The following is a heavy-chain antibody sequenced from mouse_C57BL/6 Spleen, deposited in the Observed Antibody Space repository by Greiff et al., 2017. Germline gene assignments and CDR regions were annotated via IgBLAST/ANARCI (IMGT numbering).Heavy chain of an antibody. J-gene: IGHJ4*01. V-gene: IGHV1-26*01. D-gene: IGHD2-4*01. CDR2: INPNNGGT. CDR3: ARGGLRHAMDY. CDR1: GYTFTDYY. Sequence: EVQLLQSGPELVKPGASVKISCKASGYTFTDYYMNWVKQSHGKSLEWIGDINPNNGGTSYNQKFKGKATLTVDKYSSTAYMELRSLTSEDSAVYYCARGGLRHAMDYWGQGTSVTVSS.